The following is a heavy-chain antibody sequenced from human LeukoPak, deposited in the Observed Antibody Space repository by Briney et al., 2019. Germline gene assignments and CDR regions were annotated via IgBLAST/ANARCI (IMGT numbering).Heavy chain of an antibody. D-gene: IGHD6-19*01. V-gene: IGHV4-59*08. CDR1: GGSIGSNY. CDR2: IYYTEAT. Sequence: SETLSLPCTVSGGSIGSNYWTWLRQPPGKGLEYIGYIYYTEATNYNPSLKSRVTISVDTTKNHFSLMLSSVTAADTAVYFCAKYGNSGWVIDCWGQGTLVTVSS. J-gene: IGHJ4*02. CDR3: AKYGNSGWVIDC.